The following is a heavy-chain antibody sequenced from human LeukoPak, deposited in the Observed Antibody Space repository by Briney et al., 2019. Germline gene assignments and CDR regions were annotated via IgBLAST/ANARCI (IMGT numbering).Heavy chain of an antibody. J-gene: IGHJ6*03. V-gene: IGHV3-43D*03. D-gene: IGHD6-6*01. CDR3: AKEYSSSSHYYHYMDV. CDR1: GFTFDDYA. CDR2: ISWDGGST. Sequence: GGSPRLSCAASGFTFDDYAMHWVRQAPGKGLEWVSLISWDGGSTYYADSVKGRFTISRDNSKNSLYLQMNSLRAEDTALYYCAKEYSSSSHYYHYMDVWGKGTTVTVSS.